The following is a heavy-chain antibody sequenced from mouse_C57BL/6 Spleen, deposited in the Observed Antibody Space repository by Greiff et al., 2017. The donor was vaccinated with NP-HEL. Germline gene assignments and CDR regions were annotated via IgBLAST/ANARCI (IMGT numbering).Heavy chain of an antibody. Sequence: VQLQESGPELVKPGASVKLSCKASGYTFTSYDINWVKQRPGQGLEWIGWIYPRDGSTKYNEKFKGKATLTVDTSSSTASVELHSVTSEESAVYICARVESGYFDYWGQGTTLTVSS. V-gene: IGHV1-85*01. CDR2: IYPRDGST. J-gene: IGHJ2*01. D-gene: IGHD3-1*01. CDR3: ARVESGYFDY. CDR1: GYTFTSYD.